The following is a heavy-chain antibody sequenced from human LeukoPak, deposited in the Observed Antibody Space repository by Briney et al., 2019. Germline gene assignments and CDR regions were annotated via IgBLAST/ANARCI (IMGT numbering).Heavy chain of an antibody. V-gene: IGHV3-21*01. CDR1: GFTFSSYA. Sequence: GGSLRLSCAASGFTFSSYAMSWVRQAPGKGLEWVSSISSSSSYIYYADSVKGRFTISRDNAKNSLYLQMNSLRAEDTAVYYCARDWHYYYYYGMDVWGQGTTVTVSS. CDR3: ARDWHYYYYYGMDV. J-gene: IGHJ6*02. CDR2: ISSSSSYI.